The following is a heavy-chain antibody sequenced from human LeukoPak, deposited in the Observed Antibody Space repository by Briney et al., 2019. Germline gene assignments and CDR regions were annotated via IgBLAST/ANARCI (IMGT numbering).Heavy chain of an antibody. J-gene: IGHJ4*02. V-gene: IGHV1-2*06. D-gene: IGHD2/OR15-2a*01. Sequence: GASVKVSCKASGGTFSSYAISWVRQAPGQGLEWMGRINPNSGGTSYAQKFQGRVTMTRDTSISTAYMELSRLRSDDTAVYYCARPRKIYGTPFEYWGQGTLVTVSS. CDR3: ARPRKIYGTPFEY. CDR2: INPNSGGT. CDR1: GGTFSSYA.